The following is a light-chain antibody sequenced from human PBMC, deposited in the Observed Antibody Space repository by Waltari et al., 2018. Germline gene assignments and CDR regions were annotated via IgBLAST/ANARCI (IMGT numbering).Light chain of an antibody. V-gene: IGKV1-5*03. J-gene: IGKJ2*01. Sequence: DIQMTQSPSTLSASVGDRVTITCRASQSINSWLAWYQQKPGKAPKLLIDKASSLESGVPSRFSGSGSGTEFTLTISSLQPDDFATYYCQQYTSLYTFGQGTKLEIK. CDR3: QQYTSLYT. CDR2: KAS. CDR1: QSINSW.